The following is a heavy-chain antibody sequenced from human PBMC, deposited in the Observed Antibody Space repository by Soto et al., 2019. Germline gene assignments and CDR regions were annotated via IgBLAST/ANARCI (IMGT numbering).Heavy chain of an antibody. D-gene: IGHD3-22*01. CDR2: ISSSSSTI. CDR3: ARDRGTIIVVVQRPSSIPYGMDV. V-gene: IGHV3-48*02. J-gene: IGHJ6*02. CDR1: GFTFSSYS. Sequence: GGSLRLSCAASGFTFSSYSMNWVRQAPGKGLEWVSYISSSSSTIYYADSVKGRFTISRDNAKNSLYLQMNSLRDEDTAVYYCARDRGTIIVVVQRPSSIPYGMDVWGQGTTVTVSS.